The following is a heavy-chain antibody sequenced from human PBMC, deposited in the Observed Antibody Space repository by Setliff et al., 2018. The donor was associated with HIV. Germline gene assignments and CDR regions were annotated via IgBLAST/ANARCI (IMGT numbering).Heavy chain of an antibody. Sequence: KHSETLSLTCSVSGASISSYYWSWIRQPPGKGLEWIGYISPTGNTNYNPSLKSRVTISTDTSKNQFSLNVRSVTAADTAVYFCAKSSPSIGYISDHWGQGTLVTVSS. CDR1: GASISSYY. CDR3: AKSSPSIGYISDH. D-gene: IGHD5-12*01. J-gene: IGHJ4*02. CDR2: ISPTGNT. V-gene: IGHV4-59*03.